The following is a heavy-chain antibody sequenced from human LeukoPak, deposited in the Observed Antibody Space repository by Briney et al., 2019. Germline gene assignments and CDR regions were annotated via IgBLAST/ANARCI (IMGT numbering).Heavy chain of an antibody. CDR1: GFTFSSYA. CDR2: ISGSGGST. Sequence: GGSLRLSCAASGFTFSSYAMSWVRQAPGKGLEWVSAISGSGGSTYYADSVKGRFTISRDNSKNTLYLQMNSLKAEDTAVYYCAKDQEAGYSSSWYELHWFEPWGQGTLVTVSS. D-gene: IGHD6-13*01. J-gene: IGHJ5*02. CDR3: AKDQEAGYSSSWYELHWFEP. V-gene: IGHV3-23*01.